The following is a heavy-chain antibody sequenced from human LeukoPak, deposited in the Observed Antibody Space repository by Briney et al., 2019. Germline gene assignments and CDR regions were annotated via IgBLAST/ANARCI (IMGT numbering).Heavy chain of an antibody. V-gene: IGHV4-59*05. CDR1: SGSIISSY. CDR2: IYYSGST. J-gene: IGHJ4*02. Sequence: PSETLSLTCTVSSGSIISSYWNWIRQPPGKGLEWIGSIYYSGSTYYNPSLKSRVTISVDTSKNQFSLKLSSVTAADTAVYYCATAQAGYFDYWGQGTLVTVSS. D-gene: IGHD5-18*01. CDR3: ATAQAGYFDY.